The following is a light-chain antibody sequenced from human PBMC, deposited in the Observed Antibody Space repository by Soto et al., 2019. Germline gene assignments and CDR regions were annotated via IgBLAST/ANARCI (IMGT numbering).Light chain of an antibody. Sequence: EIRFTQAPSTLSASQGDRSTLSCMASQSISSYFAWYQQKPGQAPRLLIYDASNRASGVPSRFSGSGSGTDFPLTISILQPDDFVTYCWQQYNCYSPPSGQGTKVDIK. J-gene: IGKJ1*01. CDR2: DAS. CDR1: QSISSY. V-gene: IGKV3-11*01. CDR3: QQYNCYSPP.